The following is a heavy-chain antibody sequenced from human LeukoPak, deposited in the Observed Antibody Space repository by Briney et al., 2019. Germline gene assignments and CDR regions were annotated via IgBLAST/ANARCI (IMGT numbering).Heavy chain of an antibody. J-gene: IGHJ4*02. V-gene: IGHV3-30*02. CDR1: GISFRASG. D-gene: IGHD2-2*01. Sequence: GGSLRLSCAASGISFRASGMHWVRQAPGMGLEWVTFIQTDGSDKRYAASVAGRFTISRDDSKNTVYLHMNSLRPDDSALYYCAREGGTVVVGRFDYWGQGTLVTVSS. CDR2: IQTDGSDK. CDR3: AREGGTVVVGRFDY.